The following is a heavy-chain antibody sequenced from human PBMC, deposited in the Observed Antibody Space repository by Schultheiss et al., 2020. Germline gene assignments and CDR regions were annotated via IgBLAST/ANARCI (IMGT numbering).Heavy chain of an antibody. V-gene: IGHV3-53*01. D-gene: IGHD1-26*01. J-gene: IGHJ3*02. CDR3: AREYSGSYGDAFDI. Sequence: ESLKISCAASGFTVSSKYMSWVRQAPGKGLECISIIYTGGTAYYADSVKGRFTISRDISKNTLYLQMNTLRAEDTAVYYCAREYSGSYGDAFDIWGQGTIVTVSS. CDR2: IYTGGTA. CDR1: GFTVSSKY.